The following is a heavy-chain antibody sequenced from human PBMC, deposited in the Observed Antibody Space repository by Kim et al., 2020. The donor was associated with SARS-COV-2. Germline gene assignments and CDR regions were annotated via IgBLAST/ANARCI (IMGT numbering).Heavy chain of an antibody. CDR3: AKARITMIVSSGQGVLDY. Sequence: GGSLRLSCAASGFTFSSYAMSWVRQAPGKGLEWVSAISGSGGSTYDADSVKGRFTISRDNSKNTLYMQMNSLRAEDTAVYYCAKARITMIVSSGQGVLDYWGQGTLVTVSS. D-gene: IGHD3-22*01. J-gene: IGHJ4*02. CDR2: ISGSGGST. CDR1: GFTFSSYA. V-gene: IGHV3-23*01.